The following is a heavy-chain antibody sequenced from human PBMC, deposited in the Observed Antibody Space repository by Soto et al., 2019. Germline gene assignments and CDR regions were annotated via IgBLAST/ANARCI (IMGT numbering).Heavy chain of an antibody. CDR3: ARGRVEYNLNAFDI. CDR1: GYSINSGYY. Sequence: SETLSLTCAVSGYSINSGYYWDWIRQPPGKGLEWIGSIYHSGSTYYNPSLKSRVTISVDTSKNQFSLKLSSVTAADTAVYYCARGRVEYNLNAFDIWGQGIMVTVSS. D-gene: IGHD6-6*01. CDR2: IYHSGST. J-gene: IGHJ3*02. V-gene: IGHV4-38-2*01.